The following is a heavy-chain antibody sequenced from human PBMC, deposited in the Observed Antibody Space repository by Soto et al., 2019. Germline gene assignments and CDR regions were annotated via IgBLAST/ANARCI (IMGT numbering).Heavy chain of an antibody. D-gene: IGHD1-26*01. CDR3: ARLMKATLFYYYGMDV. CDR1: GYSFAGYW. J-gene: IGHJ6*02. Sequence: RESLKISCKGSGYSFAGYWITWVRQKPGKGLEWMGRIDPSDSQTYYSPSFRGHVTISATKSITTVFLQWSSLRASDTAMYYCARLMKATLFYYYGMDVWGQGTTVTVSS. V-gene: IGHV5-10-1*01. CDR2: IDPSDSQT.